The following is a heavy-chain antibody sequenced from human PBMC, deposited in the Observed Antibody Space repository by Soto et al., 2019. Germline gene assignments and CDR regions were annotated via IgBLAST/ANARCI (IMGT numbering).Heavy chain of an antibody. J-gene: IGHJ3*02. CDR3: ARALPPSATDYDYIWGSYRYCAFDI. CDR1: GGSFSGYY. CDR2: INHSGST. D-gene: IGHD3-16*02. V-gene: IGHV4-34*01. Sequence: SETLSLTCAFYGGSFSGYYWIWIRQPPGKGLEWIGEINHSGSTNYNPSLKSRVTISVDTSKNQFSLKLSSVTAADTAVYYCARALPPSATDYDYIWGSYRYCAFDIWGQGTMVTVSS.